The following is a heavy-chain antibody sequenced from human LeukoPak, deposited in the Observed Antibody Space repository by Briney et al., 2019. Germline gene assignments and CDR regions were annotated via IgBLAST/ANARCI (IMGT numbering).Heavy chain of an antibody. CDR3: ARGRGLGVVSPYFDY. D-gene: IGHD3-3*01. Sequence: GRSLRLSCAASGFIFNNYAIHWVRQAPGKGLQWVAVISPDGTQKYDADSVKGRFTISRDNTKGSLFLQLNSLRAEDTAVYYCARGRGLGVVSPYFDYWGQGTLVTVSS. J-gene: IGHJ4*02. V-gene: IGHV3-30*03. CDR1: GFIFNNYA. CDR2: ISPDGTQK.